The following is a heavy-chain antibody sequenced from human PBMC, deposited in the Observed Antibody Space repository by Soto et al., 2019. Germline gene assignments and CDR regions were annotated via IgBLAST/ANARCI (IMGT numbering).Heavy chain of an antibody. D-gene: IGHD1-26*01. V-gene: IGHV3-30*03. CDR2: ISHDGSNK. Sequence: PGGSLRLSCAASGFTFSSYGMHWVRQAPGKGLEWVAVISHDGSNKYFADSVKGRFTISRDNSKNTLYLQMNSLRAEDTAVYYCASAAREYYYYGMDVWGQGTTVTVSS. CDR3: ASAAREYYYYGMDV. J-gene: IGHJ6*02. CDR1: GFTFSSYG.